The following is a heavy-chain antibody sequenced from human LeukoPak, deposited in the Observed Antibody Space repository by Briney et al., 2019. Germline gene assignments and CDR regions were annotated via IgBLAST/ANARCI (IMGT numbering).Heavy chain of an antibody. J-gene: IGHJ3*02. CDR1: GYTFTSYG. CDR2: FSAYNGNT. V-gene: IGHV1-18*01. CDR3: SRLDNWNYHAFDI. D-gene: IGHD1-7*01. Sequence: ASVKVSCKASGYTFTSYGISWVRQAPGQGPEWMGWFSAYNGNTNYAQKLQGRVTMTTDTSTSTAYMELRSLRSDDPAVNYWSRLDNWNYHAFDICGQGTMVTVSS.